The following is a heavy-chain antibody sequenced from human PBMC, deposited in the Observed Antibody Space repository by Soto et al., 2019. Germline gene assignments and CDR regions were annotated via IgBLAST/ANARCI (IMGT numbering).Heavy chain of an antibody. Sequence: SLILACAASVFTFSNSWMSWVRQAPGKGLEWVANIKEDGSEKDYVDPVKGRFTITRDNAKNSLYLQMNNLRAEDTAVYFCTRKRFGMDVWGQGTTVTVSS. CDR1: VFTFSNSW. CDR3: TRKRFGMDV. CDR2: IKEDGSEK. V-gene: IGHV3-7*03. J-gene: IGHJ6*02.